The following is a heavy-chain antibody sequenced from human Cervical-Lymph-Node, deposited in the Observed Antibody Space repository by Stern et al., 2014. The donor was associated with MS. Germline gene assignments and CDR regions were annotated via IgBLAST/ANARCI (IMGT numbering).Heavy chain of an antibody. CDR3: ARDPSYDSSGYYSYFDY. CDR2: INSDGSST. V-gene: IGHV3-74*01. CDR1: GFTFSSYW. Sequence: EVQLVESGGGLVQPGGSLRLSCAASGFTFSSYWMHWVRQAPGKGLVWVSRINSDGSSTSYADSVKGRFTISRDNAKNTLYLQMNSLRAEDTAVYYCARDPSYDSSGYYSYFDYWGQGTLGTVPP. D-gene: IGHD3-22*01. J-gene: IGHJ4*02.